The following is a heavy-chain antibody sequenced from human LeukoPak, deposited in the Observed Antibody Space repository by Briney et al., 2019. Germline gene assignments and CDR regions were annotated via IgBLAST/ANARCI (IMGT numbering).Heavy chain of an antibody. CDR1: GITFGNYA. CDR2: ISGNGDTT. J-gene: IGHJ4*02. CDR3: AKAPVTSCRGAYCYPFDS. V-gene: IGHV3-23*01. D-gene: IGHD2-21*01. Sequence: PGGSLRLSCAASGITFGNYAMTWVRQAPGKGLEWVSTISGNGDTTFYPDSVKGRFTLSRDNSKNTHYLQMNSLRLEDTALYYCAKAPVTSCRGAYCYPFDSWGQGTLVTVSS.